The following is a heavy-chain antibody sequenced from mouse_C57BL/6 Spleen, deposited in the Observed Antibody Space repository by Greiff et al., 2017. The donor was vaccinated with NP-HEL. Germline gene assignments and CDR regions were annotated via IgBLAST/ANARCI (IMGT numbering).Heavy chain of an antibody. CDR2: IDPSDSYT. Sequence: QVQLQQPGAELVRPGTSVKLSCKASGYTFTSYWMHWVKQRPGQGLEWIGVIDPSDSYTNYNQKFKGKATLTVDTSSSTAYMQRSSLTSEDSAVYYCARGDGYYPHWGQGTTLTVSS. CDR1: GYTFTSYW. J-gene: IGHJ2*01. V-gene: IGHV1-59*01. D-gene: IGHD2-3*01. CDR3: ARGDGYYPH.